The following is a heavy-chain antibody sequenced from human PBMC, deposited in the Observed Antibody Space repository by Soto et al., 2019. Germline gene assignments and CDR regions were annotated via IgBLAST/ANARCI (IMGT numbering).Heavy chain of an antibody. V-gene: IGHV4-39*01. CDR1: GGSINNSHSF. J-gene: IGHJ4*02. Sequence: XGTLALTCAVSGGSINNSHSFWSWVRQPPGRGLEWLGCFYYSGGTNYNPSLKSRVTVSVDTSKNQVSLRVRSVTVAESAMYNWVSGAEADTRYNDFDSWGQGTVVTVSS. CDR2: FYYSGGT. D-gene: IGHD1-1*01. CDR3: VSGAEADTRYNDFDS.